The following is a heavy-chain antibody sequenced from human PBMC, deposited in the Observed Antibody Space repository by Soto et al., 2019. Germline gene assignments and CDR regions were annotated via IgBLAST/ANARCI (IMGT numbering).Heavy chain of an antibody. J-gene: IGHJ6*02. Sequence: EVQLVESGGGVVQPGGSLRLSCAVSGFTFSDHYMDWVRQAPGKGLEWVGRVRNKAKSYTTEYAASVKGRFTVSRDDSQNSLFLQMNSLKTEDTAVYYCARGGTVPNYNYDMDVWGQGTTVTVSS. D-gene: IGHD1-1*01. V-gene: IGHV3-72*01. CDR1: GFTFSDHY. CDR3: ARGGTVPNYNYDMDV. CDR2: VRNKAKSYTT.